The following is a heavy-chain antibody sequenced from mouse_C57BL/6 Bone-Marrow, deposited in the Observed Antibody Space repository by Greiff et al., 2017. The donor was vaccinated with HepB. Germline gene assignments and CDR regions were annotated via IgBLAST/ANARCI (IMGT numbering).Heavy chain of an antibody. Sequence: VKLQHPGAELVMPGASVKLSCKASGYTFTSYWMHWVKQRPGQGLEWIGEIDPSDSYTNYNQKFKGKSTLTVDKSSSTAYMQLSSLTSEDSAVYYCARMGYDYDRGFAYWGQGTLVTVSA. D-gene: IGHD2-4*01. V-gene: IGHV1-69*01. CDR3: ARMGYDYDRGFAY. CDR1: GYTFTSYW. CDR2: IDPSDSYT. J-gene: IGHJ3*01.